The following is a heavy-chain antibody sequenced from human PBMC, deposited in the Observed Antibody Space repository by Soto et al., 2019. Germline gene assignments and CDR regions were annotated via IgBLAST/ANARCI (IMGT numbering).Heavy chain of an antibody. CDR1: GGSFSGYY. V-gene: IGHV4-34*01. Sequence: SETLSLTCAVYGGSFSGYYWSWIRQPPGKGLEWIGEIYHSGRTNYNPSLKSRVTISVDTSKNQFSLKLSFVTAADTAVYYCARTYCSGGSCYDAFDIWGQGTMVTVSS. D-gene: IGHD2-15*01. J-gene: IGHJ3*02. CDR2: IYHSGRT. CDR3: ARTYCSGGSCYDAFDI.